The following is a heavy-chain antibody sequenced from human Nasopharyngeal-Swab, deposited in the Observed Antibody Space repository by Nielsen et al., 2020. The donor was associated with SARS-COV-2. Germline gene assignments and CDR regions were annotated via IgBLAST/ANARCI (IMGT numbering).Heavy chain of an antibody. CDR2: IRGSGITT. D-gene: IGHD3-10*01. CDR1: GFRFDSYA. J-gene: IGHJ4*02. Sequence: GESLKISCAASGFRFDSYAMSWVRQAPGKGLEWVSAIRGSGITTYYADSVKGRFTISRDNAKNSLYLQMNSLRAEDTGVYYCARLVGAYSNYFDYWGQGTLVTVSS. V-gene: IGHV3-23*01. CDR3: ARLVGAYSNYFDY.